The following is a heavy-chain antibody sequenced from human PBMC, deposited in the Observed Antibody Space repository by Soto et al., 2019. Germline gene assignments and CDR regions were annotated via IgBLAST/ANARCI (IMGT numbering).Heavy chain of an antibody. Sequence: GASLRLSCEASGFTLSHYGMHWVRQSPGKGLEWVAFISSDGSKRDYADAVKGRFTISRDNSKTNLQMNSLRLEDTAVYYCAKDQYGDSGSAMDVWGQGTTVTVYS. J-gene: IGHJ6*02. CDR3: AKDQYGDSGSAMDV. V-gene: IGHV3-30*18. D-gene: IGHD4-17*01. CDR2: ISSDGSKR. CDR1: GFTLSHYG.